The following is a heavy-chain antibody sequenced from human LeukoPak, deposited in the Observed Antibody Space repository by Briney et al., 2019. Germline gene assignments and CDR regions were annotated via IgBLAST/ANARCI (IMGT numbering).Heavy chain of an antibody. D-gene: IGHD6-13*01. V-gene: IGHV4-59*01. CDR2: IYYSGST. J-gene: IGHJ1*01. Sequence: SETLSLTCTVSGGSISSYYWSWIRQPPGKGLEWIGYIYYSGSTNYNPSLKSRVTISVDTSKNQFSLKLSSVTAADTAVYYCARSAIAAAGGLYFQHWGQGTLVTVSS. CDR3: ARSAIAAAGGLYFQH. CDR1: GGSISSYY.